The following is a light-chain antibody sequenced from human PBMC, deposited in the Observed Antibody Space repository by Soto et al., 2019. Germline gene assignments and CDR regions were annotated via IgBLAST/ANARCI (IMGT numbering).Light chain of an antibody. CDR3: QQTNSKPWT. CDR1: QTMNNY. Sequence: DIQMTQSPSSLSASVGDRVTITCRASQTMNNYLNWYQQKPGKAPKLLICAASSLQSGVPSRFSGSGFGTDFTLTITSLQPEDFATYYCQQTNSKPWTFGQGTRVEIK. J-gene: IGKJ1*01. V-gene: IGKV1-39*01. CDR2: AAS.